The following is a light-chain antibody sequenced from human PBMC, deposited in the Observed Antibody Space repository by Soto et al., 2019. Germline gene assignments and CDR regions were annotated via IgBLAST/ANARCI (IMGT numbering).Light chain of an antibody. J-gene: IGLJ1*01. V-gene: IGLV1-47*01. CDR1: SSNIGSNY. Sequence: QSVLAQRPAGSGTPGQRVTISCSGSSSNIGSNYVYWYQQLPGTAPKLLIYRNNQRPSGVPDRFSGSKSGTSASLAISGLRSEDEADYYCAAWDDSLSGLYVFGTGTKVTVL. CDR3: AAWDDSLSGLYV. CDR2: RNN.